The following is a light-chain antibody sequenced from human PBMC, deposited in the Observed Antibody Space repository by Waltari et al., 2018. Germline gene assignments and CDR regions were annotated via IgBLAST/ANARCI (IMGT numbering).Light chain of an antibody. CDR3: QQSYVVPPA. Sequence: DIQMTQSPPSLSAFVGDRVTITCRASETISNYLNWYQQRPGKAPKILIYGASSLQSGVPSRFSGSGSGTDFTLTISSLQPEDSATYYCQQSYVVPPAFGQGTKVEIK. CDR1: ETISNY. CDR2: GAS. J-gene: IGKJ1*01. V-gene: IGKV1-39*01.